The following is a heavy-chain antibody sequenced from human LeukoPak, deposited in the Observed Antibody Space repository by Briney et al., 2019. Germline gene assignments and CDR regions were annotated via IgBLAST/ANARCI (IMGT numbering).Heavy chain of an antibody. CDR3: ARDRGPVGWDY. CDR2: IYYSGST. D-gene: IGHD1-26*01. CDR1: GGSFSSSSYY. V-gene: IGHV4-39*07. J-gene: IGHJ4*02. Sequence: PSETLSLTCAVYGGSFSSSSYYWGWIRQPPGKGLEWIGSIYYSGSTYYNPSLKSRVTISVDTSKNQFSLKLSSVTAADTAVYYCARDRGPVGWDYWGQGTLVTVSS.